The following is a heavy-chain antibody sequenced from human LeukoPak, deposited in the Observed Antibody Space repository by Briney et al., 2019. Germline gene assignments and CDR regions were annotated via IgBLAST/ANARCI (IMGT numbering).Heavy chain of an antibody. J-gene: IGHJ4*02. CDR3: ASGRYSRRPGGFDY. V-gene: IGHV3-53*01. Sequence: GGSLRLSCAASGFTVSSNYMSWVRQAPGKGLEWVAVIYSGGSTYYADSVKGRFTISRDNYKNTLYLQMNSLRAEDTAVYYCASGRYSRRPGGFDYWGQGTLVTVSS. CDR1: GFTVSSNY. CDR2: IYSGGST. D-gene: IGHD6-13*01.